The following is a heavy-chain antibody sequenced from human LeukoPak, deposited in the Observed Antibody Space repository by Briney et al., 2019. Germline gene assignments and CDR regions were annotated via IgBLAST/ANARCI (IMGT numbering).Heavy chain of an antibody. D-gene: IGHD6-19*01. V-gene: IGHV3-23*01. CDR1: GFTFSSYA. J-gene: IGHJ4*02. CDR2: ISGSGGST. CDR3: ARGGLGSAFDN. Sequence: TGGSLRLSCAASGFTFSSYALSWVRQAPGKGLECASGISGSGGSTYSADSLKGRFTISRDNSKNTLYLQINSLRADDTAVFYCARGGLGSAFDNWGQGTLVTVSS.